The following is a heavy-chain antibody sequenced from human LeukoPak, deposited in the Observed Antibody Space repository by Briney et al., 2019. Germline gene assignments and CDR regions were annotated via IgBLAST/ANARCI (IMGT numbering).Heavy chain of an antibody. CDR3: ARSATGRGMDV. V-gene: IGHV3-21*01. J-gene: IGHJ6*04. CDR1: GFTFSSYS. Sequence: GGSLRLSCAASGFTFSSYSMNWVRQAPGKGLEWVSSISSSSSYIYYADSVKGRFTISRDNAKNSLYLQMNSLRAEDTAVYYCARSATGRGMDVWGKGTTVTVSS. CDR2: ISSSSSYI. D-gene: IGHD7-27*01.